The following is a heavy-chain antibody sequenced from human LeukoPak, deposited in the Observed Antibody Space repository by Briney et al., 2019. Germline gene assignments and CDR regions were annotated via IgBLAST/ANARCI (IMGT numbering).Heavy chain of an antibody. V-gene: IGHV4-61*02. Sequence: PSQTLSLTCTVSGGSISSGSYYWTWIRQPAGKGLEWIGRIYTSGSTNYNPSLKSRVTISVDTSKNQFSLKLSSATAADTAVYYCARDRGDGYNSHDYWGQGTLVTVSS. J-gene: IGHJ4*02. CDR3: ARDRGDGYNSHDY. CDR2: IYTSGST. D-gene: IGHD5-24*01. CDR1: GGSISSGSYY.